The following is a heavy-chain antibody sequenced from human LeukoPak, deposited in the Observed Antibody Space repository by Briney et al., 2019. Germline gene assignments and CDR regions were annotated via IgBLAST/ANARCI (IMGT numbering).Heavy chain of an antibody. CDR2: ISGTVSTT. Sequence: GGSLRLSCAASGFTFSTYAMSWVRQAPGKGLEWVSSISGTVSTTYYADSVKGRFTISRDNSNNTLYLQMNSLRAEDSAVYYCAKDGKRYCSSTSCPKVTYYYYGMDVWGQGTTVTVSS. D-gene: IGHD2-2*01. V-gene: IGHV3-23*01. J-gene: IGHJ6*02. CDR3: AKDGKRYCSSTSCPKVTYYYYGMDV. CDR1: GFTFSTYA.